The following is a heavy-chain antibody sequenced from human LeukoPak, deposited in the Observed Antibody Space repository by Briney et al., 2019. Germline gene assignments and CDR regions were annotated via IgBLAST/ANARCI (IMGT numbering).Heavy chain of an antibody. CDR1: GGSVSNSGYY. J-gene: IGHJ4*02. D-gene: IGHD5-18*01. Sequence: SETLSLTCTVSGGSVSNSGYYWGWIRQPPGKGLEWIGYIYYSGSTNYNPSLKSRVTISVDTSKNQFSLKLSSVTAADTAVYYCARDLSYGGPGYFDYWGQGTLVTVSS. V-gene: IGHV4-61*08. CDR3: ARDLSYGGPGYFDY. CDR2: IYYSGST.